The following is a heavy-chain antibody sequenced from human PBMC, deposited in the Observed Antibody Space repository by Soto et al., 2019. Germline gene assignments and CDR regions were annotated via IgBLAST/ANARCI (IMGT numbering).Heavy chain of an antibody. D-gene: IGHD2-8*01. CDR3: ARHGLAESLYNGFDP. Sequence: GESLKISCKGSGYSFTSYWISWVRPMPGKGLEWMGRIDPSDSSTNYSPSFQGHVTISADKSISTAYLQWSSLKASDTAMYYCARHGLAESLYNGFDPWGQGTLVTVSS. J-gene: IGHJ5*02. CDR1: GYSFTSYW. V-gene: IGHV5-10-1*01. CDR2: IDPSDSST.